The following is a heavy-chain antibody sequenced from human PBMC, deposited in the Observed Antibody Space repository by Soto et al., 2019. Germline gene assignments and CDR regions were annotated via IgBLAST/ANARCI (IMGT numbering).Heavy chain of an antibody. Sequence: EVQLLESGGGLVQPGGSLRLSCAASGFTFSSYSMNWVRQAPGKGLEWVSSISSSSSYIYYADSVKGRFTISRDNAKNSLYLQMNSLRAEDTAVYYCARSKGGILSGTTFDYWGQGTLVTVSS. V-gene: IGHV3-21*01. CDR2: ISSSSSYI. CDR3: ARSKGGILSGTTFDY. D-gene: IGHD1-7*01. CDR1: GFTFSSYS. J-gene: IGHJ4*02.